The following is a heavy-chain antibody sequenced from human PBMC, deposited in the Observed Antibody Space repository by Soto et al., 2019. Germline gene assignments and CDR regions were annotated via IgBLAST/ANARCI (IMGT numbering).Heavy chain of an antibody. D-gene: IGHD2-21*02. CDR1: GFSLSTGGVG. J-gene: IGHJ6*02. CDR3: VHSRCGGDCLRSYSSHYYYGMDV. CDR2: IYWDNDK. V-gene: IGHV2-5*02. Sequence: QITLKESGPTLVKPTQTLTLTCTFSGFSLSTGGVGVGWIRQPPGKALEWLALIYWDNDKRYSPSLRGRLTVTKDTSKNQVVLTMTNMDPVDTATYYCVHSRCGGDCLRSYSSHYYYGMDVWGQGTTVTVFS.